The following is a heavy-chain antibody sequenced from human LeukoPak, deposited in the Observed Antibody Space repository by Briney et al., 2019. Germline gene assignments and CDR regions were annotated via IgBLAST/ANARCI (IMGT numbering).Heavy chain of an antibody. J-gene: IGHJ4*02. V-gene: IGHV3-23*01. D-gene: IGHD2-8*02. CDR2: ISGSGGST. CDR1: GFTFGSYA. Sequence: PGGSLRLSCAASGFTFGSYATSWVRQAPGKGLEWVSAISGSGGSTYYADSVKGRFTISGDNSKNTLYLQMNSLRAEDTAVYYCAKGLYCCYVDYWGQGTLVTVSS. CDR3: AKGLYCCYVDY.